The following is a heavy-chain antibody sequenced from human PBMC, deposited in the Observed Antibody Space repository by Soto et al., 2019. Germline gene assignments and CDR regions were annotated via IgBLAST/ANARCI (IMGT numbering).Heavy chain of an antibody. J-gene: IGHJ4*02. CDR2: SL. D-gene: IGHD2-2*01. CDR3: PLRQYTSRGPIY. CDR1: GFSLSTGGRT. Sequence: QITLKESGPTLVKPTQTLTLTCTVSGFSLSTGGRTVGWIRQPPGKAPEWLALSLQYSPSLQSRLTFTKDTSKNQVFLTMTNLDPVDTATYYCPLRQYTSRGPIYWGQGILVTVSS. V-gene: IGHV2-5*01.